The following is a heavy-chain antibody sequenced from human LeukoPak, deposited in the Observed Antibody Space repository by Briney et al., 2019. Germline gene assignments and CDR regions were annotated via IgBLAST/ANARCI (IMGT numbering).Heavy chain of an antibody. J-gene: IGHJ4*02. V-gene: IGHV3-23*01. CDR2: ISGSGGST. CDR1: GFTFSSYA. Sequence: GGTLRLSCAASGFTFSSYAMSWVRQAPGKGLEWVSSISGSGGSTYYADSVKGRFTISRDSSKNTLSLQMNSLRAEDTAVYYCAKGGMGYSGAYYVGYWGQGTLVTVSS. CDR3: AKGGMGYSGAYYVGY. D-gene: IGHD1-26*01.